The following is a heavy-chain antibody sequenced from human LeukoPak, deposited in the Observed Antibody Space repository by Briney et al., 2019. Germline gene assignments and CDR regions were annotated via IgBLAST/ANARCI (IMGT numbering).Heavy chain of an antibody. CDR2: ISTSGST. J-gene: IGHJ4*02. V-gene: IGHV4-4*07. Sequence: SETLSLTCTVSGGSISGYYWSWLRQPAGEGLEWIGRISTSGSTNYNPSLKSRVTISVDNSNNQFSLRLSSATAADMAVYYCARDRGVTVPGRRLDYWGQGTLVTVSS. CDR3: ARDRGVTVPGRRLDY. D-gene: IGHD6-19*01. CDR1: GGSISGYY.